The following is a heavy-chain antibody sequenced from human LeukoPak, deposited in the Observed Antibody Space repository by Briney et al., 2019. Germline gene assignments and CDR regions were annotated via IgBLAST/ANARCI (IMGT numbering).Heavy chain of an antibody. J-gene: IGHJ4*02. CDR2: IYYSGST. CDR1: GGSISSSSYY. Sequence: PSETLSLTCTVSGGSISSSSYYWGWIRQPPGKGLEWTGSIYYSGSTYYNPSLKSRVTISVDTSKNQFSLKLSSVTAADTAVYYCARHPLEYSGYEGWGQGTLVTVSS. CDR3: ARHPLEYSGYEG. D-gene: IGHD5-12*01. V-gene: IGHV4-39*01.